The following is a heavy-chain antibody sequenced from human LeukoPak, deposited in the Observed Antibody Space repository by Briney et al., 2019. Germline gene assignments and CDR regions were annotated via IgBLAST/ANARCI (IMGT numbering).Heavy chain of an antibody. CDR1: GGSISSSSYY. Sequence: SETLSLTCTVSGGSISSSSYYWGWIRQPPGKGLEWIGSIYYSGSTYYNPSLKSRVTISVDTSKNQFSLKLSSVTAADTAVYYCARQTYYYDSSGYYPRSNWLDPWGQGTLVTVSS. CDR2: IYYSGST. CDR3: ARQTYYYDSSGYYPRSNWLDP. D-gene: IGHD3-22*01. V-gene: IGHV4-39*01. J-gene: IGHJ5*02.